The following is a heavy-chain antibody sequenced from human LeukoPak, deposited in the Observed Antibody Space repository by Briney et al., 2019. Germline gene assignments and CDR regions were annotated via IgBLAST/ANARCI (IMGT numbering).Heavy chain of an antibody. J-gene: IGHJ4*02. CDR3: ARDGVWSGPFDY. CDR2: ISSRSATI. V-gene: IGHV3-48*01. CDR1: GFTFSSYS. Sequence: GGSLRLSCAASGFTFSSYSMNWVRQAPGKGLEWVSYISSRSATIYYADSVKGRFTISRDNAKNSLYLQMNSLRAEDTAVYYCARDGVWSGPFDYWGQGTLVTVSS. D-gene: IGHD3-10*02.